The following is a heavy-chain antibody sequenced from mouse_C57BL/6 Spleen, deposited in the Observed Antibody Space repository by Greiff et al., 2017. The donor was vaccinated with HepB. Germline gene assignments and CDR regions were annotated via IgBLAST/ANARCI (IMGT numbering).Heavy chain of an antibody. CDR2: IDPSDSYT. CDR1: GYTFTSYW. J-gene: IGHJ4*01. V-gene: IGHV1-69*01. D-gene: IGHD3-2*02. CDR3: ARWDQATYAMDY. Sequence: QVQLKQPGAELVMPGASVKLSCKASGYTFTSYWMHWVKQRPGQGLEWIGEIDPSDSYTNYNQKFKGKSTLTVDKSSSTAYMQLSSLTSEDSAVYYCARWDQATYAMDYWGQGTSVTVSS.